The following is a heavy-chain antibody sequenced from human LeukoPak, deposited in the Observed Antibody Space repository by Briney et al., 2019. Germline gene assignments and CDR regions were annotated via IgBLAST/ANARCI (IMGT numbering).Heavy chain of an antibody. Sequence: ASVKVSCKVSGYTLTELSMHWVRQAPGKGLEWVGGFDPEDGETIYAQKFQGRVTMTEDTSTDTAYMELSSLRSEDTAVYYCATGVCGSSGVYDAFDIWGQGTMVTVSS. CDR2: FDPEDGET. D-gene: IGHD6-19*01. V-gene: IGHV1-24*01. CDR1: GYTLTELS. CDR3: ATGVCGSSGVYDAFDI. J-gene: IGHJ3*02.